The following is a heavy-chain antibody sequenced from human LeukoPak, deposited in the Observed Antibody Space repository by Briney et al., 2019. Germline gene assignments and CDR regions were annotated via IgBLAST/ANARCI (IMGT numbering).Heavy chain of an antibody. CDR3: ARDPDYYYDSSGRGY. CDR1: GFIVSSNY. D-gene: IGHD3-22*01. Sequence: GGSLRLSCAVSGFIVSSNYMSWVRQAPGQGLEWVSVLYSGGNTYYADSVKGRFTISRDNSKNTLYLQMNSLRAEDTAVYYCARDPDYYYDSSGRGYWGQGTLVTVSS. J-gene: IGHJ4*02. V-gene: IGHV3-53*01. CDR2: LYSGGNT.